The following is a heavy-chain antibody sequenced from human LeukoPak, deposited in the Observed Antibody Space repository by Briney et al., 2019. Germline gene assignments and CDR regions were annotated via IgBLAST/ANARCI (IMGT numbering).Heavy chain of an antibody. Sequence: GASVKVSCKASGYTFTSYGISWVRQAPGQGLEWMGWISAYNGNTNYAQKLQGRVTMTTDTSTSTAYMELRSLRSDDTAMYYCARDVFPSIDGVYSSSPFCYWGQGNLVTVSS. CDR3: ARDVFPSIDGVYSSSPFCY. J-gene: IGHJ4*02. V-gene: IGHV1-18*01. CDR1: GYTFTSYG. D-gene: IGHD6-13*01. CDR2: ISAYNGNT.